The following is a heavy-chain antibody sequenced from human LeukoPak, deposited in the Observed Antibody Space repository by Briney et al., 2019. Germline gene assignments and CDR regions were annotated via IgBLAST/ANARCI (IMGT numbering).Heavy chain of an antibody. CDR3: ARARPVGSYYGNYYYYGMDV. CDR2: IIPIFGTA. J-gene: IGHJ6*02. V-gene: IGHV1-69*13. CDR1: GGTFSSYA. Sequence: ASVKVSCKASGGTFSSYAISWVRQAPGQGLEWMGGIIPIFGTANYAQKFQGRVTITADESTSTAYMELSSLRSEDTAVYYCARARPVGSYYGNYYYYGMDVWGQGTTVTVSS. D-gene: IGHD1-26*01.